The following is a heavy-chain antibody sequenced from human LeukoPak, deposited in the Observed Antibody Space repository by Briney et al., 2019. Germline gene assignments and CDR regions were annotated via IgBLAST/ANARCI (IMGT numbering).Heavy chain of an antibody. Sequence: GGSLRLSCAASGFTVSSNYVSWVRQAPGKGLEWVSVIYSGGSTYYADSVKGRFTISRDNSKNTLYLQMNSLRAEDTAVYYCARFPPVGDHDNWGQGTLVTVSS. CDR3: ARFPPVGDHDN. CDR2: IYSGGST. D-gene: IGHD3-22*01. V-gene: IGHV3-53*01. J-gene: IGHJ4*02. CDR1: GFTVSSNY.